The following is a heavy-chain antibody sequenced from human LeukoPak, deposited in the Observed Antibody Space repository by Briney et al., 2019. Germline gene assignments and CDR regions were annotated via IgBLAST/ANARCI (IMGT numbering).Heavy chain of an antibody. CDR3: AGGYYYDSSGYFDY. Sequence: SETLSLTCTVSGYSISSGYYWAWIRQPPGKGLEWIGSIYHSGSTYYNPSLKSRVTISVDTSKNQFSLKLSSVTAADTAVYYCAGGYYYDSSGYFDYWGQGTLVTVSS. J-gene: IGHJ4*02. D-gene: IGHD3-22*01. V-gene: IGHV4-38-2*02. CDR1: GYSISSGYY. CDR2: IYHSGST.